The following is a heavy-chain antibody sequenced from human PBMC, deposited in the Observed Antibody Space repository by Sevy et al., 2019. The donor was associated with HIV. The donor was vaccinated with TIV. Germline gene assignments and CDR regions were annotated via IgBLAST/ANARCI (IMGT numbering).Heavy chain of an antibody. V-gene: IGHV3-30*18. CDR2: ISYDGSNK. CDR1: GFTFSSYS. J-gene: IGHJ4*02. D-gene: IGHD3-22*01. CDR3: AKIRLLLPDA. Sequence: GGSLRLSCAASGFTFSSYSMNWVRQAPGKGLEWVAVISYDGSNKYYADSVKGRFTISRDNSKNTLYLQMNSLRAEDTAVYYCAKIRLLLPDAWGQGTLVTVSS.